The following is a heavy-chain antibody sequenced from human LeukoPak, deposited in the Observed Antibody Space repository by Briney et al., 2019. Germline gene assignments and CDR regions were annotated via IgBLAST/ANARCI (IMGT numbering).Heavy chain of an antibody. CDR3: ARPDIVVALRGAFDI. J-gene: IGHJ3*02. CDR2: ISYDGSNK. Sequence: GRSLRLSCAASGFTFSSYAMHWVRQAPGKGLEWVAVISYDGSNKYYADSVKGRFTISRDSSKNTLYLQMNSLRAEDTAVYYCARPDIVVALRGAFDIWGQGTMVTVSS. D-gene: IGHD2-15*01. V-gene: IGHV3-30-3*01. CDR1: GFTFSSYA.